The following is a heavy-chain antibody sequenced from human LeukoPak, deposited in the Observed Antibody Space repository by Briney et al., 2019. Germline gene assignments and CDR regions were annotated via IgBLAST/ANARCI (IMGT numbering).Heavy chain of an antibody. D-gene: IGHD3-16*01. CDR1: GYTFTSYG. CDR2: INPNSGNT. J-gene: IGHJ4*02. CDR3: ARERRAWGEDF. Sequence: GASVKVSCKASGYTFTSYGISWVRQAPGQGLEWVGLINPNSGNTGYAQRFQGRVTVTTDTSTSTVFMELNSLQSEDTAVYYCARERRAWGEDFWGQGTLVTVSS. V-gene: IGHV1-18*01.